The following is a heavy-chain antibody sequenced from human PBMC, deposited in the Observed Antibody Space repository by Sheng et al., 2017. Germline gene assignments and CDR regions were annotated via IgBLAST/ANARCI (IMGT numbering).Heavy chain of an antibody. J-gene: IGHJ5*02. V-gene: IGHV1-8*03. CDR1: GYSFVSYD. CDR3: ARGLGWFDP. CDR2: MNPNTGHT. Sequence: QVQLVQSGAEVKRPGASVKVSCKASGYSFVSYDINWVRQATGQGLEWMGLMNPNTGHTAYAQKFQGSVTISRNTSISTAYMELSSLRSEDTAVYYCARGLGWFDPWGRGNPSVTVSS.